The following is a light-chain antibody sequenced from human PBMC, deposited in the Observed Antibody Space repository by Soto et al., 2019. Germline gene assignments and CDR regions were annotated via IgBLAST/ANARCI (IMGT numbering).Light chain of an antibody. CDR3: SSYGGSNHVV. J-gene: IGLJ2*01. V-gene: IGLV2-8*01. Sequence: QSALTQPPSASGSPGQSVTISCTGTSSDVGGYNYVSWYQQHPGKAPKLIIYEVSKRPSGVPDHFSGSKSGNTASLTVSGLQADDEADYYCSSYGGSNHVVFGGWTKLTVL. CDR1: SSDVGGYNY. CDR2: EVS.